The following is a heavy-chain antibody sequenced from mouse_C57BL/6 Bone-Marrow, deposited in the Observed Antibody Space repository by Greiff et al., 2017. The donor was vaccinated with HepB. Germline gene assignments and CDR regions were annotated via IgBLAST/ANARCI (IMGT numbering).Heavy chain of an antibody. Sequence: QVQLQQSGAELARPGASVKLSCKASGYTFTSYGISWVKQRTGQGLEWIGEIYPRSGNTYYNEKFKGKATLTADKSSSTAYMELRSLTSEDSAVYFCARWGPYYYGGSCDYFDYWGQGTTLTVSS. CDR1: GYTFTSYG. J-gene: IGHJ2*01. CDR3: ARWGPYYYGGSCDYFDY. V-gene: IGHV1-81*01. CDR2: IYPRSGNT. D-gene: IGHD1-1*01.